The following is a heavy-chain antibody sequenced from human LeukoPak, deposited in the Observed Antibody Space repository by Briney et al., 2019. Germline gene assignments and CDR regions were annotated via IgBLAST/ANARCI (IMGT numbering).Heavy chain of an antibody. CDR3: ARGPEPHFDY. CDR1: GGSISSGDYY. CDR2: IYYSEST. Sequence: PSENLSLTCTVSGGSISSGDYYWSWIRQPPGKGLEWIGYIYYSESTYYNPSLKSRITMSLDTSKNQLSLKLSSVTAADTAMYYCARGPEPHFDYWGQGTLVTVSS. J-gene: IGHJ4*02. V-gene: IGHV4-30-4*08.